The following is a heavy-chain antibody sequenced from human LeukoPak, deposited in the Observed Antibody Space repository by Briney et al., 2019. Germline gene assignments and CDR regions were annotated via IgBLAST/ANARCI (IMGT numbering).Heavy chain of an antibody. D-gene: IGHD5-12*01. V-gene: IGHV3-7*01. J-gene: IGHJ4*02. Sequence: PGGSLRLSCAAPGFTFSNYWMSWVRQAPGKGLEWVANINQDGSEKFYVDSVKGRFTFSRDTAKNSLYLQMNSLRAEDTAVYYCASALGSGYEFDYWGQGTLVTVSS. CDR2: INQDGSEK. CDR3: ASALGSGYEFDY. CDR1: GFTFSNYW.